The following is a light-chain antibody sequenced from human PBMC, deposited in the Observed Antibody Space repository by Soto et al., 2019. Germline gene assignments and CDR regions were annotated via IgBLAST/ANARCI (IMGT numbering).Light chain of an antibody. CDR2: DVS. CDR1: SSDVGGYNY. CDR3: SSYTTSNTRQIV. J-gene: IGLJ1*01. Sequence: QSVLTQPASVSGSPGQSINISCTGTSSDVGGYNYVSWNQHHPGKAPKLIIYDVSNRPSGVSNPFSGSKSGNTASLTISGLQPEDEADYYCSSYTTSNTRQIVFGTGTKLTVL. V-gene: IGLV2-14*03.